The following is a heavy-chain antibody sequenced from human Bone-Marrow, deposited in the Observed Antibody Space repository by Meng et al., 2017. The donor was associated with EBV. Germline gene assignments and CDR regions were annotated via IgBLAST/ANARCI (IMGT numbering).Heavy chain of an antibody. J-gene: IGHJ5*02. CDR2: INTNTGNP. V-gene: IGHV7-4-1*02. CDR3: ARFGELFRNWFDP. CDR1: GYTFTDYS. D-gene: IGHD3-10*01. Sequence: GQSGAELKKPGASGKVSGKASGYTFTDYSLNWVRQAPGQGLEWMGWINTNTGNPTYAQGFTGRFVFSLDTSVSTAYLQISSLKAEDTAVYYCARFGELFRNWFDPWGQGTLVTVSS.